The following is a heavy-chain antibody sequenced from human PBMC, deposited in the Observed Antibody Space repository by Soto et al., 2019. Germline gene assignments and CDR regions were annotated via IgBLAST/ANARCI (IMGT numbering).Heavy chain of an antibody. J-gene: IGHJ6*03. CDR3: ARSVNAATSIMYYYYYYMDV. D-gene: IGHD2-15*01. V-gene: IGHV1-8*01. Sequence: ASVKVSCKASGYTFTSYDINWVRQATGQGLEWMGWMNPNSGNTGYAQKFQGRVTMTRNTSISTAYMELSSLRSEDTAVYYCARSVNAATSIMYYYYYYMDVWGKGTTVTVSS. CDR2: MNPNSGNT. CDR1: GYTFTSYD.